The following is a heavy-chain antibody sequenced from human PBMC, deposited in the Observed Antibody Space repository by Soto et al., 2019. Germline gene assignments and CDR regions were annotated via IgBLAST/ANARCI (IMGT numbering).Heavy chain of an antibody. D-gene: IGHD1-26*01. CDR3: ARDAAVGLFDY. CDR1: GYTFTSYG. V-gene: IGHV1-18*01. CDR2: ISAYNGNA. Sequence: ASVKVSCKASGYTFTSYGISWVRQAPGQGLEWMGWISAYNGNAKNAQKLQGRVTMTTDTSTSTAYMELRSLRSGDTAVYYCARDAAVGLFDYWGQGTLVTVSS. J-gene: IGHJ4*02.